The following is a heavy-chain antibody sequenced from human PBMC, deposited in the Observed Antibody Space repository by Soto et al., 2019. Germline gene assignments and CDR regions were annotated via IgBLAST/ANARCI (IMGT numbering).Heavy chain of an antibody. V-gene: IGHV4-39*01. D-gene: IGHD2-21*01. CDR3: ARHDWARFYGMDV. Sequence: SETLSLTCTISGGSIRDEDHYWSCVRQPPGKGLEWIGSIYYSGGTYYNPSLKSRVTIFVDTSKSQFSLMLASVTAADTAVYYCARHDWARFYGMDVWGQGTTVTVSS. CDR1: GGSIRDEDHY. CDR2: IYYSGGT. J-gene: IGHJ6*02.